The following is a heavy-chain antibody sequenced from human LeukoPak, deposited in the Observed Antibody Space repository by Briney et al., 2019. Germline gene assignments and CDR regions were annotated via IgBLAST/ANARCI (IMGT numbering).Heavy chain of an antibody. V-gene: IGHV4-61*01. CDR1: GGSISSSSYY. CDR3: ARGVWQWLVPGNYYMDV. D-gene: IGHD6-19*01. CDR2: IYYSGST. Sequence: SETLSLTCTVSGGSISSSSYYWSWIRQPPGKGLEWIGYIYYSGSTNYNPSLKSRVTISVDTSKNQFSLKLSSVTAADTAVYYCARGVWQWLVPGNYYMDVWGKGTTVTVSS. J-gene: IGHJ6*03.